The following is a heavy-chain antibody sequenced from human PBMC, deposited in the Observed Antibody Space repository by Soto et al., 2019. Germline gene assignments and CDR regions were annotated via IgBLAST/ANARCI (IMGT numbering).Heavy chain of an antibody. CDR3: ARDVVRGVIRGMDV. D-gene: IGHD3-10*01. V-gene: IGHV4-31*03. Sequence: QVQLQESGPGLVKPSQTLSLTCTVSGGSISSGGYYWSWIRQHPGKGLEWIGYIYYSGSTYYNPSLKSRVTISVDTSKNQFSLKLSYVTAADTAVYYCARDVVRGVIRGMDVWGQGTTVTVSS. CDR1: GGSISSGGYY. J-gene: IGHJ6*02. CDR2: IYYSGST.